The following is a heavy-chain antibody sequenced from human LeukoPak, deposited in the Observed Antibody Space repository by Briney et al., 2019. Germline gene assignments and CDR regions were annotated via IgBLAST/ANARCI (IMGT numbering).Heavy chain of an antibody. D-gene: IGHD6-13*01. CDR2: INHSGST. CDR3: TRRYSSSWYHGYFDY. Sequence: SETLSLTCPVYGGSFSGYYWSWIRQPPGKGLEWIGEINHSGSTNYNPSLKSRVTLSVDTSKNQFSLKLSSVTAADTAVYYCTRRYSSSWYHGYFDYWGQGTLVTVSS. J-gene: IGHJ4*02. CDR1: GGSFSGYY. V-gene: IGHV4-34*01.